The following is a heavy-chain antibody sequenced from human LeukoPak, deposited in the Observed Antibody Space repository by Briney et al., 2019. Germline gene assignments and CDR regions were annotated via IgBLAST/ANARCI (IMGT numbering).Heavy chain of an antibody. Sequence: SQTLSLTCTVSGGSISYYYWTWIRQPPGKGLEWIGYIYYSGNTNYNPSLKSRVTISVDTSKNQFSLKLSSVTAADTAVYYCARIGARDSSGYYYFDYWGQGTLVTVSS. J-gene: IGHJ4*02. V-gene: IGHV4-59*01. CDR1: GGSISYYY. CDR2: IYYSGNT. CDR3: ARIGARDSSGYYYFDY. D-gene: IGHD3-22*01.